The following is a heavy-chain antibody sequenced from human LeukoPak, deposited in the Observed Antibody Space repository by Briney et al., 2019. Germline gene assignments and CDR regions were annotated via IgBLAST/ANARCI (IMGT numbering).Heavy chain of an antibody. D-gene: IGHD3-9*01. CDR3: GKTDIYFNPIDY. J-gene: IGHJ4*02. V-gene: IGHV4-4*02. CDR1: GDSISSSEW. CDR2: IHRDGRT. Sequence: SETLSLTCAVSGDSISSSEWWIWVRQPPGQGLEWIGEIHRDGRTRYNPSLKSRVTMSIDYSKNQFSLKVSSVTAADTAIYYCGKTDIYFNPIDYWGPGSLVTVSS.